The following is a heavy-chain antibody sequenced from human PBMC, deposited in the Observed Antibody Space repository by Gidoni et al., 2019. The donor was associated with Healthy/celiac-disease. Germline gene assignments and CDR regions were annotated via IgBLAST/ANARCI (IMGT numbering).Heavy chain of an antibody. D-gene: IGHD4-17*01. CDR3: AREGSYGDYWV. CDR2: IIPSLGIA. Sequence: QVQLVQSGAEVTTPGSSVKVSCKAPGGTFSSYAISWVRQAPGQGLEWMGRIIPSLGIANYAQKFQGRGTITADKSTSTAYMGLSSLRSEDTAVYCCAREGSYGDYWVWGQGTLVTVSS. J-gene: IGHJ4*02. V-gene: IGHV1-69*04. CDR1: GGTFSSYA.